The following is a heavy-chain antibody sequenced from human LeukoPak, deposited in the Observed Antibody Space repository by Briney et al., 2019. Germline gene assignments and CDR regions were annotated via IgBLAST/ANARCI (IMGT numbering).Heavy chain of an antibody. J-gene: IGHJ5*02. V-gene: IGHV1-3*01. CDR3: ARAGGDCSSTSCPNWFDP. CDR2: INAGNGNT. Sequence: ASVKVSCKASGYTFTSYAMHWVRQAPGQRLEWMGWINAGNGNTKYSQKFQGRVTITRDTSASTAYMELSSLRSEDTAVYYCARAGGDCSSTSCPNWFDPWGQGTLVTVSS. D-gene: IGHD2-2*01. CDR1: GYTFTSYA.